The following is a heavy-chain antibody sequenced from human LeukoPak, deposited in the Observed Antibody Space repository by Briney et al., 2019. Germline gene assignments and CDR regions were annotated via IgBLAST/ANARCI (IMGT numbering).Heavy chain of an antibody. Sequence: PGGSLRLSCAASGFTFSSYAMSWVRQAPGKGLEWVSGISGSGGSTYYADSVKGRFTISRDNSKNTLYLQMNSLRAEATAVYYCAKAERVYGLFDLWGQGTLVTVSS. CDR3: AKAERVYGLFDL. CDR2: ISGSGGST. D-gene: IGHD4-17*01. V-gene: IGHV3-23*01. CDR1: GFTFSSYA. J-gene: IGHJ5*02.